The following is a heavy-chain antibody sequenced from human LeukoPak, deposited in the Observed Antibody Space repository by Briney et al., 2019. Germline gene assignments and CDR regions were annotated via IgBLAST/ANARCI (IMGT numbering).Heavy chain of an antibody. CDR1: GGSFSGYY. D-gene: IGHD2-2*01. CDR3: ARCYQLPSYYFDY. Sequence: SETLSLTCAVYGGSFSGYYWSWIRQPPGKGLEWIGEINHSGTTNYNPSLKSRVTVSVDTSKNQFSLKLSSVTAADTAVYYCARCYQLPSYYFDYWGLGTLVTVSS. CDR2: INHSGTT. J-gene: IGHJ4*02. V-gene: IGHV4-34*01.